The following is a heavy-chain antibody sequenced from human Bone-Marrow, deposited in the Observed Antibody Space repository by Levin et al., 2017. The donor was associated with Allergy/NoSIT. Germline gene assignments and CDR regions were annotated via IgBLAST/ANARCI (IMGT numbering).Heavy chain of an antibody. CDR3: TTEHLGWNAFADLY. Sequence: KSGGSLRLSCAASGFSFSSTWMSWVRQAPGKGLEWVGRIKSKAAGLTTEYAAPLEGRFTISRDDSKNMFFLQMNSLKIEDTAVYYCTTEHLGWNAFADLYWGQGTLVTVSS. J-gene: IGHJ4*02. CDR1: GFSFSSTW. CDR2: IKSKAAGLTT. D-gene: IGHD1-1*01. V-gene: IGHV3-15*05.